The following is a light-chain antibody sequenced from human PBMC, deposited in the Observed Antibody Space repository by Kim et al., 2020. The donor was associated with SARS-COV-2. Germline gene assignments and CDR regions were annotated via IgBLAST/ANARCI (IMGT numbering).Light chain of an antibody. CDR1: NIGSKS. J-gene: IGLJ3*02. CDR3: QVWDSSSDHFWV. Sequence: SYELTQPPSVSVAPGKTARITCGGNNIGSKSVHWYQQKPGQAPVLVIYYDRDRPSGIPERFSGSNSGNTATLTISRVEAGDEADYYCQVWDSSSDHFWVFGGGTQLTVL. CDR2: YDR. V-gene: IGLV3-21*04.